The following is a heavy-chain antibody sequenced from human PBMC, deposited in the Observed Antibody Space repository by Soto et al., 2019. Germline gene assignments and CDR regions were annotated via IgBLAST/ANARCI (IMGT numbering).Heavy chain of an antibody. CDR3: ARDDYYDSTIEGAFDI. V-gene: IGHV1-69*04. CDR2: IIPILGIA. CDR1: GGTFSSYT. D-gene: IGHD3-22*01. J-gene: IGHJ3*02. Sequence: GASVKVSCKASGGTFSSYTISWVRQAPGQGLEWMGRIIPILGIANYAQKFQGRVTITADKSTSTAYMELSSLRSEDTAVYYCARDDYYDSTIEGAFDIWGQGTMVTVSS.